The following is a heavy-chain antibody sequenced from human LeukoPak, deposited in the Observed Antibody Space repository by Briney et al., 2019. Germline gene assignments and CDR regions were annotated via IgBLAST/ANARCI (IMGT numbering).Heavy chain of an antibody. J-gene: IGHJ5*02. CDR1: GFTFSSYA. CDR3: ARDMRGAGIGNWFDA. V-gene: IGHV3-30*04. D-gene: IGHD6-19*01. Sequence: GRSLRLSCAASGFTFSSYAMHWVRQAPGKGLEWVAVISYDGSNKYYADSVKGRFTISRDNSTTPLYLQVNSLRAEDTAVYYCARDMRGAGIGNWFDAWVQGTLVTVSS. CDR2: ISYDGSNK.